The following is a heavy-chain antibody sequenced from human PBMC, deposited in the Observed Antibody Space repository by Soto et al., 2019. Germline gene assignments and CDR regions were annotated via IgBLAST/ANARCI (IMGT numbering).Heavy chain of an antibody. V-gene: IGHV1-69*13. J-gene: IGHJ3*02. CDR1: GGTFSSYA. CDR3: ARDSVLRFLEWLPYDAFDI. Sequence: GPSGKFSGKASGGTFSSYAISWVRKAPGQGLEWMGGIIPIFGTANYAQKFQGRVTITADESTSTAYMELSSLRSEDTAVYYCARDSVLRFLEWLPYDAFDIWGQGTMVTVSS. D-gene: IGHD3-3*01. CDR2: IIPIFGTA.